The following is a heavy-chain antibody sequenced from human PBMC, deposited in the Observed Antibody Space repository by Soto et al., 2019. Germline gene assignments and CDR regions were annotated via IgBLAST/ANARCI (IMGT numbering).Heavy chain of an antibody. CDR2: IYYSGST. J-gene: IGHJ6*03. CDR1: GGSSSRYY. Sequence: SGTLSLTCTVSGGSSSRYYWSWIRQPPGKGLEWIGYIYYSGSTNYNPSLKSRVTISVDTSKNQFSLKLSSVTAADTAVYYCARVRYFDNYYMDVWGKGTTVTVSS. D-gene: IGHD3-9*01. CDR3: ARVRYFDNYYMDV. V-gene: IGHV4-59*01.